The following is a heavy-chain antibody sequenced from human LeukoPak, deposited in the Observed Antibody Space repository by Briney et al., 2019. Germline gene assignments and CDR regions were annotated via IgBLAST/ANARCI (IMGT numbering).Heavy chain of an antibody. V-gene: IGHV5-51*01. CDR1: GYSFTSYW. CDR3: ARRSQSGIYVEY. J-gene: IGHJ4*02. CDR2: IYTGDSDT. Sequence: GESLKISCKGSGYSFTSYWIGWVRQRPGKGLEWMGIIYTGDSDTRYSPSFQGQVTISGDKSISAAYVQWSSLEAPDTAMYYCARRSQSGIYVEYWGQGTLVTVSS. D-gene: IGHD1-26*01.